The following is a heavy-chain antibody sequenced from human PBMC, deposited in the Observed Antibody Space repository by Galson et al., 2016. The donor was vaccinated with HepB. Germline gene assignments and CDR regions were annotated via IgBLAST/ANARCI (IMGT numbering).Heavy chain of an antibody. D-gene: IGHD6-13*01. V-gene: IGHV3-23*01. CDR1: GLTFSNYA. CDR2: ISGDTTTT. Sequence: SLRLSCAASGLTFSNYAMTWVRQAPGKGLEWVSSISGDTTTTYYADSVKGRFTISRDNSTNTFYPQMTSLRAEDTASYYCAKGGGSTWYISPHFVDPWGQGTLVTVSS. CDR3: AKGGGSTWYISPHFVDP. J-gene: IGHJ5*02.